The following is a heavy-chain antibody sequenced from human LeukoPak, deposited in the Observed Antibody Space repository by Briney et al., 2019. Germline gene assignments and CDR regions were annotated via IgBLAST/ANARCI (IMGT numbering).Heavy chain of an antibody. D-gene: IGHD2-8*01. Sequence: ASVNVSYKVSGYSFTGHYMHWVGQAPGEGLEWMGRINPNSGGTNYAQKFQGRVTMTGDTSNSTAYMELSRLRSDDTAVYYYARLRESSCSNGVCYAYWGQGTLVTVSS. CDR1: GYSFTGHY. J-gene: IGHJ4*02. V-gene: IGHV1-2*02. CDR3: ARLRESSCSNGVCYAY. CDR2: INPNSGGT.